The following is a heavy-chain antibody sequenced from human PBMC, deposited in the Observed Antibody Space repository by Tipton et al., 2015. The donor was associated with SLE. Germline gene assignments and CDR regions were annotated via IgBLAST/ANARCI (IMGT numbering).Heavy chain of an antibody. CDR1: GFTFSGSA. CDR3: TRPYPGDAFDI. J-gene: IGHJ3*02. Sequence: GSLRLSCAASGFTFSGSAMHWVRQASGKGLEWVGRIRSKANSYATAYAASVKGRFTISRDDSKNTAYLQMNSLKTEDTAVYYCTRPYPGDAFDIWGQGTMVTVSS. V-gene: IGHV3-73*01. D-gene: IGHD2-21*01. CDR2: IRSKANSYAT.